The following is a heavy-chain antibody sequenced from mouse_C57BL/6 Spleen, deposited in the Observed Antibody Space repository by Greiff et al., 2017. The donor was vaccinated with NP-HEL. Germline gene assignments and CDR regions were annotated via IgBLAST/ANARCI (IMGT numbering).Heavy chain of an antibody. V-gene: IGHV1-39*01. J-gene: IGHJ4*01. CDR1: GYSFTDYN. Sequence: EVKLVESGPELVKPGASVKISCKASGYSFTDYNMNWVKQSNGKSLEWIGVINPNYGTTSYNQKFKGKATLTVDQSSSTAYMQLNSLTSEDSAVYYCARAYSNYEGYYAMDYWGQGTSVTVSS. CDR2: INPNYGTT. D-gene: IGHD2-5*01. CDR3: ARAYSNYEGYYAMDY.